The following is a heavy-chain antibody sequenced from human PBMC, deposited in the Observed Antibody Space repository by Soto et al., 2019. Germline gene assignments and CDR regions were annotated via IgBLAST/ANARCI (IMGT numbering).Heavy chain of an antibody. CDR1: GYTFTSYG. CDR2: ISAYNVNT. D-gene: IGHD6-19*01. CDR3: ARVGAVAGRWYFDL. J-gene: IGHJ2*01. Sequence: QVQLVQSGAEVKKPGASVKVSCKASGYTFTSYGISWVRQAPGQGLEWMGWISAYNVNTNYAQKLQGRVTMTTDTSTSTANMELRSLRSDATAMYYCARVGAVAGRWYFDLWGRGTLVTVSS. V-gene: IGHV1-18*01.